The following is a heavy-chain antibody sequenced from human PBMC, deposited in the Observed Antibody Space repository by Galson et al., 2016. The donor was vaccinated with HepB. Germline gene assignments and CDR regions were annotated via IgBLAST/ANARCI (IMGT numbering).Heavy chain of an antibody. CDR2: IYPGDSDT. V-gene: IGHV5-51*01. CDR1: GYSFAKYW. D-gene: IGHD1-26*01. CDR3: ARQVGATHDH. J-gene: IGHJ4*02. Sequence: QSGAEVKKPGESLKISCQGSGYSFAKYWIVWVRQMPGKGLEWMGIIYPGDSDTTYSPSFQGQVTISADKSISTAYRQWSSLKASDTAMYYGARQVGATHDHWGQGTLDTVSS.